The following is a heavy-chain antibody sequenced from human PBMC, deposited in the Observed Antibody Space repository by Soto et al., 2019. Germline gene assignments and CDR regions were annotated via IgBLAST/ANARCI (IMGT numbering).Heavy chain of an antibody. V-gene: IGHV5-51*01. D-gene: IGHD4-4*01. CDR1: GYSFSDYW. CDR2: IYAGDSDT. CDR3: ARHEQFYYYYYGMGV. Sequence: GESLKISCKGSGYSFSDYWIGWVRQMPGKGLEFMGTIYAGDSDTRYSPSFEGQVTMPVDKSISTAYLHWTSLKASDTAMYYCARHEQFYYYYYGMGVWGQGTAVTVS. J-gene: IGHJ6*01.